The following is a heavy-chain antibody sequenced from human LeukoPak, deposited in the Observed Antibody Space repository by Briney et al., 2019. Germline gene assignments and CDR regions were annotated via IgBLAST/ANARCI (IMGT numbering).Heavy chain of an antibody. Sequence: SETLSLTCTVSGGSISSSSYYWGWIRQPPGKGLEWIGSIYYSGSTYYNPSLKSRVTISVDTSKNQFSLKLSSVTAADTAVYYCARDRAGAVAGLDYWGQGTLVTVSS. D-gene: IGHD6-19*01. J-gene: IGHJ4*02. CDR1: GGSISSSSYY. CDR3: ARDRAGAVAGLDY. CDR2: IYYSGST. V-gene: IGHV4-39*07.